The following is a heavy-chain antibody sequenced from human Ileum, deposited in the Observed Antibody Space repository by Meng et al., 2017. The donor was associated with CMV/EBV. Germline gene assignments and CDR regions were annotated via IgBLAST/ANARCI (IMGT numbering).Heavy chain of an antibody. CDR2: IHPTGTT. J-gene: IGHJ5*02. D-gene: IGHD3-10*01. CDR1: GGSLTSYY. Sequence: QWQLQESGPSLLQPSESRSLTCTVTGGSLTSYYWTWIRQPAGKGLEWIGRIHPTGTTDDNPSLRSRVSMSLDKSKNQFSLKLTSVTAADTAVYYCARAAARGVPVDLWGQGTLVTGSS. CDR3: ARAAARGVPVDL. V-gene: IGHV4-4*07.